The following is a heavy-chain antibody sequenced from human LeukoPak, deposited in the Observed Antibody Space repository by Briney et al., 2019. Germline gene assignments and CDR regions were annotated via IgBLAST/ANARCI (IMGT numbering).Heavy chain of an antibody. V-gene: IGHV3-7*01. J-gene: IGHJ4*02. CDR1: GFTFSSYW. Sequence: GGSLRLSCAASGFTFSSYWMNWVRQAPGKGLEWVANIKEDGSEKYYVDSVKGRFTISRDNAKNSLYLQMNSLRAEDTAVYYCARDPSSLRDSFDYWGQGTPVTVSS. CDR3: ARDPSSLRDSFDY. CDR2: IKEDGSEK.